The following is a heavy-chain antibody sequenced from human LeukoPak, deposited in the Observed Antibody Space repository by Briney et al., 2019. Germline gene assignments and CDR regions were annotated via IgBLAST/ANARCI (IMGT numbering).Heavy chain of an antibody. J-gene: IGHJ5*02. V-gene: IGHV1-2*06. CDR1: GYTFTGYY. CDR3: ARDDRSLSKQWLVRPPNWFDP. Sequence: ASVKVSCKASGYTFTGYYMHWVRQAPGQGLEWMGRINPNRGGTNYAQKFQGRVTMTRDTSISTAYVELSRLRSDDTAVYYCARDDRSLSKQWLVRPPNWFDPWGQGTLVTVSS. D-gene: IGHD6-19*01. CDR2: INPNRGGT.